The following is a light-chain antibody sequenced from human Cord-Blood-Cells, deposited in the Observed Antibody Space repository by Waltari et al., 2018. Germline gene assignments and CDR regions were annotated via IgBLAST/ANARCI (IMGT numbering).Light chain of an antibody. V-gene: IGKV3-20*01. Sequence: ELVLTQSPGTLSSSPGERATLSCRASQSVSSSYLAGYQQKPGQAPRLLIYGASSRATGIPDRFSGSGSGTDFTLTISRLEPEDFAVYYCQQYGSSPSFGQGTKLEIK. CDR1: QSVSSSY. J-gene: IGKJ2*03. CDR3: QQYGSSPS. CDR2: GAS.